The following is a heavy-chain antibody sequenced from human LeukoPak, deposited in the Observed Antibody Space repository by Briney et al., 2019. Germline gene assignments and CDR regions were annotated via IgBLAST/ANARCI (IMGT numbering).Heavy chain of an antibody. D-gene: IGHD3-22*01. V-gene: IGHV3-23*01. Sequence: GGSLRLSCKASRFSFISYAMSWVRQAPGRGPEWVSQINGSGSNTYYADSVKGRFTISRDNAKSTLFLQMNSLRDEDTAVYYCVKAGGTFGFYYDSSGSFDLWGQGTLVTVSS. J-gene: IGHJ4*02. CDR2: INGSGSNT. CDR1: RFSFISYA. CDR3: VKAGGTFGFYYDSSGSFDL.